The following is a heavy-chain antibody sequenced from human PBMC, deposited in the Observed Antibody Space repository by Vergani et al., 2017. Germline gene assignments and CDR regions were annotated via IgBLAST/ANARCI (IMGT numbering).Heavy chain of an antibody. J-gene: IGHJ5*02. D-gene: IGHD3-3*01. V-gene: IGHV1-69*17. CDR3: ARDGSYDFWSGYQGAYNWFDP. Sequence: QVQLVQSGAEVKKPGSSVKVSCKASGGTFSSYAISWVRQAPGQGLEWMGGIIPIFGIANYAQKFQGRVTITADKSTSTAYMELSSLRYEDTAVYYCARDGSYDFWSGYQGAYNWFDPWGQGTLVTVSS. CDR2: IIPIFGIA. CDR1: GGTFSSYA.